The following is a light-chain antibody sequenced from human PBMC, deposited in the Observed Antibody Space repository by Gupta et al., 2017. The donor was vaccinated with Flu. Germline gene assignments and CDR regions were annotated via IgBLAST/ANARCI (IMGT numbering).Light chain of an antibody. Sequence: EIVMTQSPATLSVSPGERAIVSCRVSQTICSNLAWYQHKPGQAPRLLIYAVSSRATGIPARFSGSGSGTEFTLNITSLQSEDCAVYYCQQYNNWPLTWTFGQGTKVEIK. CDR2: AVS. CDR3: QQYNNWPLTWT. CDR1: QTICSN. J-gene: IGKJ1*01. V-gene: IGKV3-15*01.